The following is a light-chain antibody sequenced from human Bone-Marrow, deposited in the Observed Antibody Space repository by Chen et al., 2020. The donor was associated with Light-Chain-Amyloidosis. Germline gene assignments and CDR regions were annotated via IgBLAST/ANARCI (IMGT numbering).Light chain of an antibody. J-gene: IGLJ2*01. CDR2: GNS. CDR3: QSYDSSLSGYVV. V-gene: IGLV1-40*01. Sequence: QSVLTQPPSVSGAPGQRVTISCTGSKTNIGADNDVYWYQQVPGTAPKLLIYGNSHRPSGVPDRFSGSKSGTSAFLALTGLQAEDEAEYYCQSYDSSLSGYVVFGGGTKLTVL. CDR1: KTNIGADND.